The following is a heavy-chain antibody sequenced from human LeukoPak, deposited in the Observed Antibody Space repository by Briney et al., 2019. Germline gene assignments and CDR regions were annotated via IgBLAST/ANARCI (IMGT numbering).Heavy chain of an antibody. D-gene: IGHD3-22*01. J-gene: IGHJ4*02. CDR2: INHSGST. CDR1: GGSFSGYY. CDR3: ARDSYYYDSSGITAIFDY. V-gene: IGHV4-34*01. Sequence: PSETLSLTCAVYGGSFSGYYWSWIRQPPGKGLEWIGEINHSGSTNYNPSLRSRVTISVDTSKNQFSLKLSSVTAADTAVYYCARDSYYYDSSGITAIFDYWGQGTPVTVSS.